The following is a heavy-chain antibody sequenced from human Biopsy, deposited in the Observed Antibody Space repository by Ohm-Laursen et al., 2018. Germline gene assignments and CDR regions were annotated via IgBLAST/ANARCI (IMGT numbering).Heavy chain of an antibody. CDR2: NIPILGTG. Sequence: SVKVSCKTPGGTFSNYGVNWVRQAPGQGLEWLGGNIPILGTGNYAQKFQDRVTVAADTSTSTATMELRSLRSDDTAVYYCATKLTGYFHHWGQGTLVIVSS. J-gene: IGHJ1*01. V-gene: IGHV1-69*06. CDR3: ATKLTGYFHH. CDR1: GGTFSNYG. D-gene: IGHD3-9*01.